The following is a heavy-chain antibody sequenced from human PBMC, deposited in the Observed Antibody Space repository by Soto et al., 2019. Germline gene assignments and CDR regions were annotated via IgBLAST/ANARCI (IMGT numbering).Heavy chain of an antibody. CDR2: INHSGST. D-gene: IGHD3-3*01. V-gene: IGHV4-34*01. CDR1: GGSFSGYS. CDR3: ARNGSYYDFWSGYYFGGGMDV. Sequence: QVQLQQWGAGLLKPSETLSLTCAVYGGSFSGYSWSWIRQPPGKGLEWIGEINHSGSTNYNPSLKSRVTISVDTSRNQFSLKLSSVTAAETAVYYCARNGSYYDFWSGYYFGGGMDVWGQGTTVTVSS. J-gene: IGHJ6*02.